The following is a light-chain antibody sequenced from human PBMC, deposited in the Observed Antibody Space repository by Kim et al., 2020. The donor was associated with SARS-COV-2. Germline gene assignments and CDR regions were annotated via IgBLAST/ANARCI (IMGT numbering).Light chain of an antibody. CDR2: AAS. Sequence: EIVLTQSPGTLSLSPGERATLSCRASQSVANNYLAWYQHKPGQAPRVLIYAASSRAAGTPDRFSGSGSGTDFTLTISRLESEDFAVYYCQQYGRSPPYTFGQGTKLEI. CDR1: QSVANNY. J-gene: IGKJ2*01. V-gene: IGKV3-20*01. CDR3: QQYGRSPPYT.